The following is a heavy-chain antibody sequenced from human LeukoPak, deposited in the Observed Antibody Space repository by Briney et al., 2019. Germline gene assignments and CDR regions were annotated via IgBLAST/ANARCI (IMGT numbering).Heavy chain of an antibody. CDR2: INHSGST. D-gene: IGHD3-22*01. V-gene: IGHV4-34*01. CDR3: ARLTYYYDSRLPYDAFDI. Sequence: PSETLSLTCAVYGGSFSGYYWSWIRQPPGKGLEWIGEINHSGSTNYNPSLKSRVTISVDTSKNQFSLKLSSVTAADTAVYYCARLTYYYDSRLPYDAFDIWGQGTMVTVSS. CDR1: GGSFSGYY. J-gene: IGHJ3*02.